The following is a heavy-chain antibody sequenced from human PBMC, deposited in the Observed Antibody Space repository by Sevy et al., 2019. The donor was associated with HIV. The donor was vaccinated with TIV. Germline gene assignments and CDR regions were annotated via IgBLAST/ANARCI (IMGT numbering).Heavy chain of an antibody. CDR1: GFTFSSYA. J-gene: IGHJ4*02. CDR2: ISDSGDRT. Sequence: GGSLRLSCAASGFTFSSYAMNWVRQAPGKGLEWVSAISDSGDRTWYPDSVKGRFTISRDNSKNTVSLQMNSLRAEDTAVYYCAKERGYGDYAIEGFDYWGQGTLVTVSS. CDR3: AKERGYGDYAIEGFDY. D-gene: IGHD4-17*01. V-gene: IGHV3-23*01.